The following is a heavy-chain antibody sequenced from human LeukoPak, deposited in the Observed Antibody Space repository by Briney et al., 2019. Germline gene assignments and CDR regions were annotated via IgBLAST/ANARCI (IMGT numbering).Heavy chain of an antibody. CDR2: ISAYNGNT. CDR1: GYTFTSYD. D-gene: IGHD4-17*01. Sequence: ASVKVSCKASGYTFTSYDISWVRQAPGQGREWMGWISAYNGNTNYAQKIQGRVTMTTDPSTSTDYMELRSLRSDDTAVYYCARDTVTYYYGMDVWGQGTTVTVSS. CDR3: ARDTVTYYYGMDV. V-gene: IGHV1-18*01. J-gene: IGHJ6*02.